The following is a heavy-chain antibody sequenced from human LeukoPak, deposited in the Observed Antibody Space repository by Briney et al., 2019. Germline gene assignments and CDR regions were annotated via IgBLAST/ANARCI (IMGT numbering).Heavy chain of an antibody. D-gene: IGHD2-15*01. CDR1: GFTFSSYT. Sequence: GGSLRLSCAASGFTFSSYTMNWVRQAAGKGLEWVSYISTSGGTRFYADSVKGRFTISRDNAANSLYLQMNSLRAEDTAVYFCARFEHCSGGSCQLNAFDIWGQGTLVTVSS. CDR2: ISTSGGTR. J-gene: IGHJ3*02. V-gene: IGHV3-48*01. CDR3: ARFEHCSGGSCQLNAFDI.